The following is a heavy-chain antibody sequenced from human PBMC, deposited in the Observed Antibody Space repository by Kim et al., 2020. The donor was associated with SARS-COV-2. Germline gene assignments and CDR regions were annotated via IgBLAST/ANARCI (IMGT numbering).Heavy chain of an antibody. V-gene: IGHV3-48*03. CDR3: ARDSGYDYLFGYYYYGL. CDR1: GFTFSSYE. Sequence: GGSLRLSCAASGFTFSSYEMNWVRQAPGKGLEWVSYISSSGRTIYYADSVKGRFTISRDNAKHSLYLHINSLRAADTAVYYCARDSGYDYLFGYYYYGL. CDR2: ISSSGRTI. J-gene: IGHJ6*01. D-gene: IGHD5-12*01.